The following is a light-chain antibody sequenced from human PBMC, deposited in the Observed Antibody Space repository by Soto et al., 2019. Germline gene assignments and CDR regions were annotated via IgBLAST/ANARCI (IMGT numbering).Light chain of an antibody. CDR3: QKFNAVPT. V-gene: IGKV1-27*01. CDR2: AAS. J-gene: IGKJ4*01. CDR1: QAISNY. Sequence: DIQMTQSPSSLSASVGDRVTITCRASQAISNYLAWYQQKPGKVPPLLIYAASTLQSGVPSRFSGSGSGTDFTLTISSLQPEDAATYYCQKFNAVPTFGGGTTVEI.